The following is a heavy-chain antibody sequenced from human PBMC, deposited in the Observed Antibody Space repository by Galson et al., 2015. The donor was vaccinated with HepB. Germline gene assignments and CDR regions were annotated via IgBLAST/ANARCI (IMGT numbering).Heavy chain of an antibody. V-gene: IGHV1-24*01. D-gene: IGHD2-2*01. CDR3: TTKRIVIIPATLPPYYYYYMDV. CDR2: FDPEKSET. CDR1: GHTLNELS. Sequence: VKVSCKVSGHTLNELSMHWVRQAPGKGLEWMGGFDPEKSETIYAQKFQGRVTMTEDISTETAYMELSSLRSEDTAVYYCTTKRIVIIPATLPPYYYYYMDVWGKGTTVAVSS. J-gene: IGHJ6*03.